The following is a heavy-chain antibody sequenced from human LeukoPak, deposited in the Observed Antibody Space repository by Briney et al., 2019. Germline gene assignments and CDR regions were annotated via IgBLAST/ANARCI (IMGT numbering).Heavy chain of an antibody. CDR2: INSDGSSI. CDR1: GFTFSSYW. CDR3: ARDQLYCSGGYCYHDY. V-gene: IGHV3-74*01. Sequence: PGGPLRLSCAASGFTFSSYWMHWVRQAPGKGLVWVSRINSDGSSISYADSVKGRFTISRDNTRNTLYLQMNSLRVEDTAVYYCARDQLYCSGGYCYHDYWGQGILVTVSS. D-gene: IGHD2-15*01. J-gene: IGHJ4*02.